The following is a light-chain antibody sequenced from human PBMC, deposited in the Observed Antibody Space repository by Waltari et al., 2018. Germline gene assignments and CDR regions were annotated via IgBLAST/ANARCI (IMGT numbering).Light chain of an antibody. J-gene: IGLJ3*02. V-gene: IGLV8-61*01. CDR3: FIYLGDGIWV. CDR1: SGSVPANTC. Sequence: QTVVTQEPSFSVSPGGTVTLTCGFTSGSVPANTCPAWYQQTPGQAPRTLVYNTNVRSSGVPGRFSGSILGNKAALTITGAQADDESDYHCFIYLGDGIWVFGGGTKLTVL. CDR2: NTN.